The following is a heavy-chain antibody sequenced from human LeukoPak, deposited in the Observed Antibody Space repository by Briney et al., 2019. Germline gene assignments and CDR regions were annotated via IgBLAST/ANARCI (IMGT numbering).Heavy chain of an antibody. D-gene: IGHD3-3*01. CDR1: GYTFTGYY. CDR3: AREPRGPYDFWSGYEDY. Sequence: ASVKVSCKASGYTFTGYYMHWVRQAPGQGLEWMGWINPNSGGTNYAQKFQGRVTMTRDTSISTAYMELSRLRSDDTAVYYCAREPRGPYDFWSGYEDYWGQGTLVTVSS. V-gene: IGHV1-2*02. CDR2: INPNSGGT. J-gene: IGHJ4*02.